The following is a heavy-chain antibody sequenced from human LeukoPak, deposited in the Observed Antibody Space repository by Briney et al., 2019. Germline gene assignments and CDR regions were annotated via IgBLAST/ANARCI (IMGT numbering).Heavy chain of an antibody. J-gene: IGHJ4*02. Sequence: GGSLRLSCAASGFTFSSYDMHWVRQAPGKGLEWVAIISYDGSNKYYADSVKGRFTISRDNSKNTLYLQMNSLRAEDTAVYFCAKGAPIGWAVVDYWGQGTLVTVSS. CDR2: ISYDGSNK. D-gene: IGHD6-19*01. V-gene: IGHV3-30*18. CDR1: GFTFSSYD. CDR3: AKGAPIGWAVVDY.